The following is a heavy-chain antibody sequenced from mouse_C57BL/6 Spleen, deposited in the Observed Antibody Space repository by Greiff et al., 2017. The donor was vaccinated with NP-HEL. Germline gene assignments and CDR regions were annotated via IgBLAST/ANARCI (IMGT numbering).Heavy chain of an antibody. J-gene: IGHJ2*01. Sequence: QVHVKQSGAELVRPGTSVKMSCKASGYTFTNYWIGWAKQRPGHGLEWIGDIYPGGGYTNYNEKFKGKATLTADKSSSTAYMQFSSLTSEDSSIDYWARSDYGDYFDYWGQGTTLTVSS. V-gene: IGHV1-63*01. D-gene: IGHD1-1*01. CDR3: ARSDYGDYFDY. CDR1: GYTFTNYW. CDR2: IYPGGGYT.